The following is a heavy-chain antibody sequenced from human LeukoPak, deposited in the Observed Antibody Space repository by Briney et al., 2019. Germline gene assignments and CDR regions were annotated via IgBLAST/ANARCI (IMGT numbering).Heavy chain of an antibody. CDR1: GGSISSHY. Sequence: SETLSLTCTVSGGSISSHYWSWIRQPPGKGLEWIGYIYYSGSTNYNPSLKSRVTISVDTSKNQFSLKLSSVTAADTALYYCATTVTPYYYYYYMDVWGKGTTVTVSS. D-gene: IGHD4-11*01. V-gene: IGHV4-59*11. CDR3: ATTVTPYYYYYYMDV. J-gene: IGHJ6*03. CDR2: IYYSGST.